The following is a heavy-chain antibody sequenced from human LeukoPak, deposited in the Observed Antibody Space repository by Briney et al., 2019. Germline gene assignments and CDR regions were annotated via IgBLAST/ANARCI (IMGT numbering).Heavy chain of an antibody. CDR3: EREVGNYYGDPVVY. V-gene: IGHV3-33*01. Sequence: PWGSLRLSCAASGFIFSSFGMHWVRQAPGKGLEWVGAICDDGNNKYYADSLKGRFTISRDNSRNTPYLQMNSLRAEDTAVYYCEREVGNYYGDPVVYWGQGTLVIVSA. CDR2: ICDDGNNK. D-gene: IGHD4-17*01. J-gene: IGHJ4*02. CDR1: GFIFSSFG.